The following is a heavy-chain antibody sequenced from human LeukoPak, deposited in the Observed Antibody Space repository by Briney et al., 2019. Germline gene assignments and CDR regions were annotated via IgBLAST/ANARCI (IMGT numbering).Heavy chain of an antibody. V-gene: IGHV4-30-2*01. J-gene: IGHJ4*02. Sequence: SETLSLTCAVSGGSISSGGYSWSWIRQPPGKGLEWIGYIYHSGSIYYNPSLKSRVTISVDRSKNQFSLELSSVTAADTAVYYCARGYSGYDSGVGYFDYWGQGTLVTVSS. CDR3: ARGYSGYDSGVGYFDY. CDR2: IYHSGSI. D-gene: IGHD5-12*01. CDR1: GGSISSGGYS.